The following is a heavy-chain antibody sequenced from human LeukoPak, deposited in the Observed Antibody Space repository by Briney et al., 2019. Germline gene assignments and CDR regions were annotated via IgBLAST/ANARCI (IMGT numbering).Heavy chain of an antibody. CDR3: ARDCSSTSCEGDY. V-gene: IGHV1-69*13. J-gene: IGHJ4*02. D-gene: IGHD2-2*01. CDR2: IIPIFGTA. CDR1: GGTFSSYA. Sequence: ASVKVSCKASGGTFSSYAISWVRQAPGQGLEWMGGIIPIFGTANYAQKFQGRVTITADESTSTAYMELSSLRSEDTAVYYCARDCSSTSCEGDYWGQGTLVTASS.